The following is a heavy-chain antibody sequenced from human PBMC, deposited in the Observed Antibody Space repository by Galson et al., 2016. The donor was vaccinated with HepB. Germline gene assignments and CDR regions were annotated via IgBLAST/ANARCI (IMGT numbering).Heavy chain of an antibody. CDR2: ISGSGGST. CDR1: GFTFSSYA. Sequence: SLRLSCAASGFTFSSYAMHWVRQAPGKGLEWVSVISGSGGSTDSADSVQGRFTISRDNSKNTVYLQMNSLRAEDTAVYYCAKDVKWNYIWGYFDYWGQGTPVTVSS. J-gene: IGHJ4*02. CDR3: AKDVKWNYIWGYFDY. D-gene: IGHD1-7*01. V-gene: IGHV3-23*01.